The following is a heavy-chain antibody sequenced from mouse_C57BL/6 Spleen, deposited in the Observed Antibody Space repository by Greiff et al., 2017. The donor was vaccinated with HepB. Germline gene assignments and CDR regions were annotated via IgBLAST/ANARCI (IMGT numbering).Heavy chain of an antibody. CDR2: IRNKANGYTT. D-gene: IGHD2-3*01. V-gene: IGHV7-3*01. CDR3: ARSGYYVNYAMDY. CDR1: GFTFTDYY. Sequence: EVMLVESGGGLVQPGGSLSLSCAASGFTFTDYYMSWVRQPPGKALEWLGFIRNKANGYTTEYSASVKGRFTISRDNSQSILYLQMNALRAEDSATYYGARSGYYVNYAMDYWGQGTSVTVSS. J-gene: IGHJ4*01.